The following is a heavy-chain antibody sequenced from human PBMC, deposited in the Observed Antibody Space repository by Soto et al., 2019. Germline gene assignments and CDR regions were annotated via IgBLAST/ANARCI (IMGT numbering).Heavy chain of an antibody. D-gene: IGHD6-19*01. J-gene: IGHJ4*02. CDR3: ASDIAVAGYYFDY. CDR2: INPSGGST. CDR1: GYTFTNYY. V-gene: IGHV1-46*03. Sequence: ASVKVSCKASGYTFTNYYMHWVRQAPGQGLEWMGIINPSGGSTSYAQKFQGRVTMTRDTSTSIVYMELSSLRSEDTAVYYCASDIAVAGYYFDYWGQGTLVTVSS.